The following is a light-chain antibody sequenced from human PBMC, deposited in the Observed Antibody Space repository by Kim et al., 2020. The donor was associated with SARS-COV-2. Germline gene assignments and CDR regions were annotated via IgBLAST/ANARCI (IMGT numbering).Light chain of an antibody. CDR3: LPHNSYPFP. CDR1: QGFRND. Sequence: ATVGDRGTSSFRACQGFRNDFGWYHQKPGKAPKRLIDVESSLQSGVPPRFSGSGSGTEFTLTNSSLQPEDFATYYCLPHNSYPFPFGPGTKVDIK. V-gene: IGKV1-17*01. J-gene: IGKJ3*01. CDR2: VES.